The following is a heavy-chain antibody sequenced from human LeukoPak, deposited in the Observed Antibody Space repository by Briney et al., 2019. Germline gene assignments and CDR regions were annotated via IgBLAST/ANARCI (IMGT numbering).Heavy chain of an antibody. Sequence: GGSLRLSCAASGFTVSSNYMSWVRQAPGKGLEWGSVIYSGGSTYYADSVKGRFTISRDNSKNTLYLQMNSLRDEDTAVYYCARRQADYYNSSGYYYGYWGQGTLVTVSS. CDR2: IYSGGST. V-gene: IGHV3-53*01. D-gene: IGHD3-22*01. CDR1: GFTVSSNY. J-gene: IGHJ4*02. CDR3: ARRQADYYNSSGYYYGY.